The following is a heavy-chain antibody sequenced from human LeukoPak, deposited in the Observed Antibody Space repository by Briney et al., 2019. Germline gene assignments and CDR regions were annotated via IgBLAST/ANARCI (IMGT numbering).Heavy chain of an antibody. V-gene: IGHV1-69*04. Sequence: ASVKVSCKASGGTFSSYAISWVRQAPGQGLEWMGRIIPILGIANYAQKFQGRVTITADKSTSTAYMELSSLRSEDTAVYYCARDLDTGYSYVWRYYGMDVWGQGTTVTVSS. D-gene: IGHD5-18*01. CDR3: ARDLDTGYSYVWRYYGMDV. J-gene: IGHJ6*02. CDR1: GGTFSSYA. CDR2: IIPILGIA.